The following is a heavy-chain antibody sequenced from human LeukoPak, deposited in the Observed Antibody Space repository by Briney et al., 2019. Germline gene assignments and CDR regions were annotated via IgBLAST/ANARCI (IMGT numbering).Heavy chain of an antibody. CDR1: GYSFTSYW. J-gene: IGHJ4*02. V-gene: IGHV5-51*01. D-gene: IGHD6-13*01. CDR2: IYPGDSDT. Sequence: GESLQISCKGSGYSFTSYWIGWVRQMPGKGLEWMGIIYPGDSDTRYSPSFQGQVTISADKSISTAYLQWSSLKASDTAMYYCARRFGGKAAAPDFDYWGQGTLVTVSS. CDR3: ARRFGGKAAAPDFDY.